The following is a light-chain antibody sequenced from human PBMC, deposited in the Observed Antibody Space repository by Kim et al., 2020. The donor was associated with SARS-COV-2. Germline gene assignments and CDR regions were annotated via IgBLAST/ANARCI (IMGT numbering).Light chain of an antibody. V-gene: IGKV3-20*01. CDR3: QKYGSSPIT. Sequence: EIVLTQSPGTLSLSPGERATLSCRASQSVSSSYLAWYQQKPGQAPRLLIYGASSRATGIPDRFSGSGSGTDFTLTISRLEPEDFAVYYCQKYGSSPITFGQGTRMQI. CDR1: QSVSSSY. CDR2: GAS. J-gene: IGKJ5*01.